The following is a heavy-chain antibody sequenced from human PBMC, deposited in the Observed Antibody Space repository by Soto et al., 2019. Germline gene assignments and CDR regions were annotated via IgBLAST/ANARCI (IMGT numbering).Heavy chain of an antibody. J-gene: IGHJ3*02. CDR1: GFTFSSYA. CDR2: ISGSGGST. CDR3: ATLPESNDDGDYRDDFAI. V-gene: IGHV3-23*01. Sequence: GGSLRLSCAASGFTFSSYAMSWVRQAPGKGLEWVSAISGSGGSTYCADSVKGRFTISRDNSKNTLYLQMNSLRAEDTAVYYCATLPESNDDGDYRDDFAICGQGTMVTVS. D-gene: IGHD4-17*01.